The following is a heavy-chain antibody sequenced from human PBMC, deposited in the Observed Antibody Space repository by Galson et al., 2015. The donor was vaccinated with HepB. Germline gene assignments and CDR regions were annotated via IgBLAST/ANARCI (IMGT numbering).Heavy chain of an antibody. D-gene: IGHD6-6*01. CDR2: INPSGST. CDR1: GGSFSGYY. Sequence: TLSLTCAVYGGSFSGYYWSWIRQPPGKGLEWIGEINPSGSTNYNPSLKSRVTISVDTSKNQFSLKLSSVTAADTAVYYCARPPYASSYYFDSWGQGTLVTVSS. CDR3: ARPPYASSYYFDS. V-gene: IGHV4-34*01. J-gene: IGHJ4*02.